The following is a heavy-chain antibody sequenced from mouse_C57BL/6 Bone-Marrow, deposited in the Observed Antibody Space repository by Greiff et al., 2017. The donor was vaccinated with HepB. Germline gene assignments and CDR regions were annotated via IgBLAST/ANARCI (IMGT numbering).Heavy chain of an antibody. CDR2: IDPENGDT. Sequence: VQLQQSGAELVRPGASVKLSCTASGFNIKDDYMHWVKQRPEQGLEWIGWIDPENGDTEYASKFQGKATITADTSSNTAYLQLSSLTSEDTAVYYCTTDGNCLDYWGQGTTLTVSS. CDR1: GFNIKDDY. J-gene: IGHJ2*01. CDR3: TTDGNCLDY. D-gene: IGHD2-1*01. V-gene: IGHV14-4*01.